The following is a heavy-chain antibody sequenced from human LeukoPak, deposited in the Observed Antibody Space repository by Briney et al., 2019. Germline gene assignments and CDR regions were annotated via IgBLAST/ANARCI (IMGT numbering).Heavy chain of an antibody. CDR2: IYHSGST. V-gene: IGHV4-30-2*01. Sequence: SQTLSLTCAVSGVSISSGGYSWSWIRQPPGKGLEWIGYIYHSGSTYYNPSLKSRVTISVDRSKNQFSLKLSSVTAAGTAVYYWARDQGEGFDYWGQGTLVTVSS. J-gene: IGHJ4*02. D-gene: IGHD3-16*01. CDR3: ARDQGEGFDY. CDR1: GVSISSGGYS.